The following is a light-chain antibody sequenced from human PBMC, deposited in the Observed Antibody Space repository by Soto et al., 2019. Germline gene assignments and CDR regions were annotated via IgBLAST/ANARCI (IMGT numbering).Light chain of an antibody. V-gene: IGKV3-15*01. CDR2: RAS. CDR1: QSVDSN. Sequence: EIVMTQSPATLSVSPGERGSRSCRASQSVDSNLVWYQQKPGQSPRLLIFRASTRASGIPARFSGSGSGTEFTLTISSLQSEDFAVYYCQQYHHWPPITFGQGTRLEIK. J-gene: IGKJ5*01. CDR3: QQYHHWPPIT.